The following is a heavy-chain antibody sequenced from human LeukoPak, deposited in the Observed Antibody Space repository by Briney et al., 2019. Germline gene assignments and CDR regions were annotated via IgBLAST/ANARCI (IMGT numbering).Heavy chain of an antibody. CDR1: GGSISSGSYY. Sequence: PSETLSLTCTVSGGSISSGSYYWSWIRQPAGKGLEWIGRIYTSGSTNYNPSLKSRVTISVDTSKNQFSLKLSSVTAADTAVYYCARDQAAVFDYWGQGTLVTVSS. J-gene: IGHJ4*02. V-gene: IGHV4-61*02. D-gene: IGHD2-15*01. CDR2: IYTSGST. CDR3: ARDQAAVFDY.